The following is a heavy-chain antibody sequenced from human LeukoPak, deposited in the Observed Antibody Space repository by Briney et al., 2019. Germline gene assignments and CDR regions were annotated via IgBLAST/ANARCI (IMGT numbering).Heavy chain of an antibody. CDR3: AKYSSGCQGGLCYYYYMDV. D-gene: IGHD6-19*01. CDR1: GGSISGGSISGCH. V-gene: IGHV4-61*08. J-gene: IGHJ6*03. Sequence: SETLSLTCSVSGGSISGGSISGCHWSWIRQPPGKGLEWIGYIYYSGSTNYNPSLKSRVTISVDTSKNQFSLKLSSVTAADTAVYYCAKYSSGCQGGLCYYYYMDVWGKGTTVTVSS. CDR2: IYYSGST.